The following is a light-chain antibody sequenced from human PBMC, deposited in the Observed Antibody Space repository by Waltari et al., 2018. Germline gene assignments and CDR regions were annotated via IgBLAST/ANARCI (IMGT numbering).Light chain of an antibody. J-gene: IGLJ3*02. CDR1: RSDVGGYDY. CDR3: SSYAGSNLWV. CDR2: EVT. Sequence: QSALTQPPSASGSPGPSVTISCTETRSDVGGYDYVSWYQQHPDKAPKLMIYEVTKRPSVVPDRFSGSKSGNTASLTVSGLQAEDEADYYCSSYAGSNLWVFGGGTKLTVL. V-gene: IGLV2-8*01.